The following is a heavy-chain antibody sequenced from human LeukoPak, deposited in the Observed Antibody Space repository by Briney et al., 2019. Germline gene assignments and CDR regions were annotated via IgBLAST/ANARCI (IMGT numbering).Heavy chain of an antibody. D-gene: IGHD3-10*01. CDR2: IDSTSTYI. CDR3: TEGSETFAY. J-gene: IGHJ4*02. CDR1: GFIFSDYS. Sequence: GGSLRLSCAASGFIFSDYSVNWVRQASGKGLEWVSSIDSTSTYIYYADSVKGRFTISRDNAKNSLFLQMNSLRAEDTAVYYCTEGSETFAYWGQGTLVTVSS. V-gene: IGHV3-21*01.